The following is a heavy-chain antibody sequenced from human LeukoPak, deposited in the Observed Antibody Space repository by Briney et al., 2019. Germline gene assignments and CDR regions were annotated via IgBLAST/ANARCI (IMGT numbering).Heavy chain of an antibody. V-gene: IGHV4-39*01. CDR3: ARHVRFLEWLSSYYFDY. CDR2: IYYSGTT. CDR1: GGTISSSSYY. D-gene: IGHD3-3*01. Sequence: PSETLSLTCTASGGTISSSSYYWGWVRQPPGTGLEWLGSIYYSGTTYSNPSLKRRVTISVDPSKSQFSLRLTSVTAADTAVYYCARHVRFLEWLSSYYFDYWGQGTLVTVSS. J-gene: IGHJ4*02.